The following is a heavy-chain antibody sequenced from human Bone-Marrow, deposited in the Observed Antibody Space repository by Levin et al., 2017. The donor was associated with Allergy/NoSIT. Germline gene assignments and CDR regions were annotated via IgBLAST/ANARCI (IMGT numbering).Heavy chain of an antibody. CDR3: AKNRVRILWFGELSHFDY. CDR2: INWDDEK. CDR1: GFSVRSTGVG. D-gene: IGHD3-10*01. J-gene: IGHJ4*01. V-gene: IGHV2-5*02. Sequence: VSGPTLVKPTQTLTLTCTFSGFSVRSTGVGVGWIRQPPGEALEWLGFINWDDEKRYNPSLESRLAITQGTSENQVFLTMTNMDPVDTATYYCAKNRVRILWFGELSHFDYWGHGTRVTVSS.